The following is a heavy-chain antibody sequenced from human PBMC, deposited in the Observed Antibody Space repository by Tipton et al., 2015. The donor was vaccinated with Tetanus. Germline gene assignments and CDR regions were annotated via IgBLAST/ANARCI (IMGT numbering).Heavy chain of an antibody. CDR2: IYPADSDI. CDR3: ARRSYCSSSRCFDAFDL. CDR1: GYEFISYW. Sequence: QLVQSGAEVKKPGESLRISCKASGYEFISYWIAWVRQMPGKGLEWMGVIYPADSDIRNSPSFQGQVTMSVDKSTSTAYLQWRSLKASDSAMYYCARRSYCSSSRCFDAFDLWGQGTMVTVSS. V-gene: IGHV5-51*01. J-gene: IGHJ3*01. D-gene: IGHD2-2*01.